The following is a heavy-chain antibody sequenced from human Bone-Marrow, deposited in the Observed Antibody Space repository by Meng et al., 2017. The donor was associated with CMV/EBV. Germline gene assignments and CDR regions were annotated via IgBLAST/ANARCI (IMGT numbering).Heavy chain of an antibody. CDR2: ISGSGSST. CDR1: GITFSSYA. Sequence: LSCGASGITFSSYAMRWVRQAPGEGLGWVSAISGSGSSTYYADSVKGRFTISRDNSNNTLYLQMNSLRDEDTAVYYCATGGLGTLNYWGQGTLVTVSS. J-gene: IGHJ4*02. D-gene: IGHD3-16*01. V-gene: IGHV3-23*01. CDR3: ATGGLGTLNY.